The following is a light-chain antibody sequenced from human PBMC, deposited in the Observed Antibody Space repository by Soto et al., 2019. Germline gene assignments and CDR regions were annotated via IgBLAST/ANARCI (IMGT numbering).Light chain of an antibody. V-gene: IGKV1-9*01. J-gene: IGKJ1*01. CDR1: QGISTY. Sequence: DLQLTQSPAFLSASVGDRVTITCRARQGISTYLAWYQQKPGKAPTLLIYAAYTLQSGVPSRFSGSGSGTEVTHTISSRQPEDFATYYCQQLNTYPLTLGQGTKVESK. CDR3: QQLNTYPLT. CDR2: AAY.